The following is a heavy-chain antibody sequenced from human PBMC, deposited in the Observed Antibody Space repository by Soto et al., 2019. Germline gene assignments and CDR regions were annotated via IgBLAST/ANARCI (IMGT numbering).Heavy chain of an antibody. D-gene: IGHD6-13*01. CDR3: TRDASRDSSARGWFDP. CDR2: ISSNSAYI. J-gene: IGHJ5*02. V-gene: IGHV3-21*01. CDR1: GFTFRSFT. Sequence: SGGALRLSCAAAGFTFRSFTMNWVRQAPGKGLEWVSTISSNSAYIYYTDALRGRFTISRDNAKNSLHLQMNSLRAEDTAVYYCTRDASRDSSARGWFDPWGPGTLVTVSS.